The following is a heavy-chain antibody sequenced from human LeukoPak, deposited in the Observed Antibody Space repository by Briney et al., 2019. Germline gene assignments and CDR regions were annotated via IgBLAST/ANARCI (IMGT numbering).Heavy chain of an antibody. V-gene: IGHV1-2*06. D-gene: IGHD3-22*01. CDR2: INPNSGGT. CDR1: GYTFTGYY. J-gene: IGHJ4*02. CDR3: ARENYYDSNESLDY. Sequence: ASVKVSCKASGYTFTGYYMHWVRQAPGQGLEWMGRINPNSGGTNYAQKFRGRVTMTRDTSISTAYMELSRLRSDDTAVYYCARENYYDSNESLDYWGQGTLVTVSS.